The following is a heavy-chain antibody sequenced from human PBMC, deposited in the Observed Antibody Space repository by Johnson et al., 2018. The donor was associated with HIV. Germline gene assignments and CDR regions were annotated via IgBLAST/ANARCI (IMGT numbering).Heavy chain of an antibody. V-gene: IGHV3-30-3*01. J-gene: IGHJ3*02. CDR1: GFTFGSFT. CDR2: ISYDASNK. D-gene: IGHD3-3*01. CDR3: ASLINYNFWSGYSVSDAFDI. Sequence: QVQLVESGGGVVQPGRSLRLSCAASGFTFGSFTMHWVRQAPGKGLEWVAVISYDASNKYYADSLKGRFTISRDNSKNTLYLQMNSLRAEYTAVYYCASLINYNFWSGYSVSDAFDIWGQGTMVTVSS.